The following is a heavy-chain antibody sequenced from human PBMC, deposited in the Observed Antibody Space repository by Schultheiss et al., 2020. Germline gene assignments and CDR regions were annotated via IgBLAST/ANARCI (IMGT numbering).Heavy chain of an antibody. J-gene: IGHJ4*02. D-gene: IGHD2-15*01. CDR3: ASPSGDSCFPLWY. CDR2: IYYSGST. Sequence: SETLSLTCTVSGGSISSSSYYWGWIRQPPGKGLEWIGSIYYSGSTYYNPSLKSRVTISVDTSKNQFSLKLSSVTAADTAVYYCASPSGDSCFPLWYWGQGTLVTVSS. CDR1: GGSISSSSYY. V-gene: IGHV4-39*01.